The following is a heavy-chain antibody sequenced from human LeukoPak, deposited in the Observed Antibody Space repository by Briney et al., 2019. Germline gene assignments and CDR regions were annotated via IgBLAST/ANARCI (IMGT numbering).Heavy chain of an antibody. CDR3: ARDFPDNALFDL. CDR1: GFTFSRFV. V-gene: IGHV3-21*01. Sequence: GGSLRLSCAASGFTFSRFVMSWVRQAPGKGLEWVSSITSTSRTIFYADSVEGRFTISRDNAKNTVSLEMNSLRTEDAAIYYCARDFPDNALFDLWGQGTLVSVSS. D-gene: IGHD2-8*01. CDR2: ITSTSRTI. J-gene: IGHJ4*02.